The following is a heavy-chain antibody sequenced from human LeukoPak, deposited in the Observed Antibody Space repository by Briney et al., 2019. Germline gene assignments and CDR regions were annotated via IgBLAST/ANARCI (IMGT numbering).Heavy chain of an antibody. D-gene: IGHD3-9*01. V-gene: IGHV3-30-3*01. CDR3: ARDGQDYDILTGYYPYYYYYGMDV. CDR1: GFTFSSYA. Sequence: PGGSLRLSCAASGFTFSSYAMHWVRQAPGKGLEWVAVISYDGSNKYYADSVKGRFTISRDNSKNTLYLQMNSLRAEDTAVYYCARDGQDYDILTGYYPYYYYYGMDVWGQGTTVTVSS. J-gene: IGHJ6*02. CDR2: ISYDGSNK.